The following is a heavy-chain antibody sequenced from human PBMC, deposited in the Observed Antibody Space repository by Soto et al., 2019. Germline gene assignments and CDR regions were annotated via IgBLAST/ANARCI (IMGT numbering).Heavy chain of an antibody. CDR1: GYTFTGYS. CDR2: INPNSGGT. V-gene: IGHV1-2*04. J-gene: IGHJ3*02. Sequence: GASVKVSCKASGYTFTGYSMHWVRQAPGQGLEWMGWINPNSGGTNYAQKFQGWVTMTRDTSISTAYMELSRLRSDDTAVYYCARPHVDTSLDAFDIWGQGTMVTVSS. D-gene: IGHD5-18*01. CDR3: ARPHVDTSLDAFDI.